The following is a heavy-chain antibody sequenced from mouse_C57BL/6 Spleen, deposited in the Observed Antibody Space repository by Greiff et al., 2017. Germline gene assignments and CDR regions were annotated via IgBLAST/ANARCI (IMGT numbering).Heavy chain of an antibody. J-gene: IGHJ1*03. D-gene: IGHD1-1*01. Sequence: EVQLQQSGPELVKPGASVKMSCKASGYTFTDYNMHWVKQSHGKSLEWIGYINPNNGGTSYNQKFKGKATLTVNKSSSTAYMELRSLTSEDSAVYYCARGEYYGSSDWYFDVWGTGTTVTVSS. CDR1: GYTFTDYN. V-gene: IGHV1-22*01. CDR2: INPNNGGT. CDR3: ARGEYYGSSDWYFDV.